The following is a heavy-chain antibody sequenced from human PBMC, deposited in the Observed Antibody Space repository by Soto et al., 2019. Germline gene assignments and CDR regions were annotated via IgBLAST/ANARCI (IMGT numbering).Heavy chain of an antibody. D-gene: IGHD3-10*01. CDR1: GFTFSNAW. V-gene: IGHV3-15*07. J-gene: IGHJ4*02. CDR2: IKSKSDGGAT. CDR3: STQSTLQRGVVY. Sequence: EVQLVESGGGLVKPGGSLRLSCAASGFTFSNAWMNWVRQAPGKGLEWVGRIKSKSDGGATDYAAPVKGRFTISRDDSKNTMYLQMNSLKTEDTAVYYCSTQSTLQRGVVYWGQASLVTVSS.